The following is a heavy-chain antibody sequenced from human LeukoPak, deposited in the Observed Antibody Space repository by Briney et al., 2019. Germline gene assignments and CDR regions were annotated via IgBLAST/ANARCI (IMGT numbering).Heavy chain of an antibody. CDR3: ARDGWGSEGFFDY. CDR1: GYTFTGYY. V-gene: IGHV1-2*02. Sequence: ASVKVSCKASGYTFTGYYMHWVRQAPGQGLEWMGWINPNSGGTNYAQKFQGRVTMTRDTSISTAYMELGRLRSDDTAVYYCARDGWGSEGFFDYWGQGTLVTVSS. J-gene: IGHJ4*02. D-gene: IGHD6-19*01. CDR2: INPNSGGT.